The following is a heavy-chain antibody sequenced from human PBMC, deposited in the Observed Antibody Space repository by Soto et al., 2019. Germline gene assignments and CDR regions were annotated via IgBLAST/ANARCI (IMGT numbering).Heavy chain of an antibody. CDR3: ARDATKYYYDSSGYFSAFDI. D-gene: IGHD3-22*01. V-gene: IGHV4-59*01. CDR2: IYYSGST. Sequence: PSDTLSLTCTVSGGSISSYYWSWIRQPPGKGLEWIGYIYYSGSTNYNPSLKSRVTISVDTSKNQFSLKLSSVTAADTAVYYCARDATKYYYDSSGYFSAFDIWGQGTMVTVSS. CDR1: GGSISSYY. J-gene: IGHJ3*02.